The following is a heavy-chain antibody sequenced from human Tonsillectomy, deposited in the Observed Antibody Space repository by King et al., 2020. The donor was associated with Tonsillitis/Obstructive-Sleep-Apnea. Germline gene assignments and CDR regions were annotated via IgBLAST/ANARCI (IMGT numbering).Heavy chain of an antibody. D-gene: IGHD4-17*01. CDR3: ARDQSVRYGDYGNWFDP. V-gene: IGHV4-4*02. CDR2: IYHSGST. Sequence: VQLQESGPGLVKPSGTLSLTCAVSGGSISSSNWWSWVRQPPGKGLEWIGEIYHSGSTNYNPSLKSRVTISVDKSKNQFSLKLSSVTAADTAVYYCARDQSVRYGDYGNWFDPWGQGTLVTVSS. CDR1: GGSISSSNW. J-gene: IGHJ5*02.